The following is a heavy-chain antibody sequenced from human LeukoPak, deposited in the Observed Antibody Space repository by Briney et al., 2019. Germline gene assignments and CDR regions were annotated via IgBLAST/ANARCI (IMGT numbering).Heavy chain of an antibody. Sequence: ASVKVSCKASGYTFTSYYMHWVRQAPGQGLEWMGWINPNSGGTNYAQKFQGWVTMTRDTSISTAYMELSRLRSDDTAVYYCARETRGYSSEFDYWGQGTLVTVSS. CDR3: ARETRGYSSEFDY. V-gene: IGHV1-2*04. CDR2: INPNSGGT. J-gene: IGHJ4*02. CDR1: GYTFTSYY. D-gene: IGHD6-19*01.